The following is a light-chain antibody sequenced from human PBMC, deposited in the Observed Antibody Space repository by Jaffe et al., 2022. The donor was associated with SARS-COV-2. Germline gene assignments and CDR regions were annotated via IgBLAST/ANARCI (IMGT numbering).Light chain of an antibody. J-gene: IGKJ3*01. V-gene: IGKV2-28*01. CDR1: QSLLQSNGYNY. CDR3: MQALQTPRT. Sequence: DIVMTQSPLSLPVTPGEPASISCRSSQSLLQSNGYNYLDWYLQKPGQSPQLLIYWGSNRASGVPDRFSGSGSGTDFTLKISRVEAEDVGVYYCMQALQTPRTFGPGTKVDIK. CDR2: WGS.